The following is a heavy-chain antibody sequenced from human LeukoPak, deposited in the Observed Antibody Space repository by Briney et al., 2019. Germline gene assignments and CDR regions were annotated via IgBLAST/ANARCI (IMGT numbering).Heavy chain of an antibody. CDR2: INSDGSST. CDR3: ARDLGQYYDTSDNWFDP. CDR1: GFTFKNYG. J-gene: IGHJ5*02. V-gene: IGHV3-74*01. D-gene: IGHD3-22*01. Sequence: GGSLRLSCATSGFTFKNYGMHWVRQAPGKGLVWVSRINSDGSSTSYADSVKGRFTISRDNAKNTLNLQMNSLRAEDTAVYYCARDLGQYYDTSDNWFDPWGQGTLVTVSS.